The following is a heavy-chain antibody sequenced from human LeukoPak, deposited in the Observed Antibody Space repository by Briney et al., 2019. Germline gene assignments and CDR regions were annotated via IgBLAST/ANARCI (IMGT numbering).Heavy chain of an antibody. CDR1: GFAFSSYA. CDR3: ARDDGGYCSSTSCYLGWFDP. J-gene: IGHJ5*02. Sequence: GGSLRLSCAASGFAFSSYAMNWVRRAPGKGLEWGSSITSTSSYIYYADSVKGRFTISRDNAKNSLYLQMNSLRAEDTAVYYCARDDGGYCSSTSCYLGWFDPWGQGTLVTVSS. D-gene: IGHD2-2*03. CDR2: ITSTSSYI. V-gene: IGHV3-21*01.